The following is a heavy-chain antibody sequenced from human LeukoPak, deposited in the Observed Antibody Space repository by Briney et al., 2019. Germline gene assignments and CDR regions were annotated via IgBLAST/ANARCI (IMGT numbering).Heavy chain of an antibody. V-gene: IGHV3-21*01. D-gene: IGHD4-17*01. CDR1: GFTFSSYS. J-gene: IGHJ2*01. CDR2: ISSSSSYI. CDR3: ARQPPLYGDYVGSLAIYWYFDL. Sequence: GGSLRLSCAASGFTFSSYSMTWVRQAPGKGLEWVSSISSSSSYIYYADSVKGRFTISRDNAKNSLYLQMNSLRAEDTAVYYCARQPPLYGDYVGSLAIYWYFDLWGRGTLVTVSS.